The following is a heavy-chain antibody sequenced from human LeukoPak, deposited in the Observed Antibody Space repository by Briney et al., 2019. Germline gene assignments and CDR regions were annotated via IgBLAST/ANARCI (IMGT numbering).Heavy chain of an antibody. J-gene: IGHJ4*02. CDR1: GGSISSYY. CDR3: ARDRRGSYLDY. D-gene: IGHD1-26*01. V-gene: IGHV4-59*01. CDR2: IYYSGST. Sequence: PSETLSLTCTVSGGSISSYYWSWIRQPPGKGLEWIGYIYYSGSTNYNPSLKSRVTISVDTSKNQFSLKLSSVTAADTAVYYCARDRRGSYLDYWGQGTLVTVSS.